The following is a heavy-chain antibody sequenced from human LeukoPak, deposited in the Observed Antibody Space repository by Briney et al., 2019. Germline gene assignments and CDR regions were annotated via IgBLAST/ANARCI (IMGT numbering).Heavy chain of an antibody. CDR3: AKLGGSGGYRDGFDI. V-gene: IGHV3-23*01. CDR1: GLTFATYA. CDR2: ISESGGSA. D-gene: IGHD3-10*01. Sequence: GGSLRLSCAASGLTFATYAMTWVRQAPGKGLEWVAFISESGGSAYYADSVKGRFTTSRDNPKNTLFLQMNSLRAEDTAVYYCAKLGGSGGYRDGFDIWGQATMVIVSS. J-gene: IGHJ3*02.